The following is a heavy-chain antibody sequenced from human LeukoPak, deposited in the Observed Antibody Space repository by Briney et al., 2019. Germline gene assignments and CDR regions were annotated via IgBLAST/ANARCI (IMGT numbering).Heavy chain of an antibody. J-gene: IGHJ4*02. CDR3: ARDRYTRRYFDY. Sequence: PGVSLRLSCAASGFTFSGYSMNWVRQAPGKGLEWVSCIISSSSTIYYADSVKGRFTISRDNAKNSLYLQMNSLRAEDTAVCYCARDRYTRRYFDYWGQGTLVTVSS. CDR2: IISSSSTI. V-gene: IGHV3-48*01. CDR1: GFTFSGYS. D-gene: IGHD6-13*01.